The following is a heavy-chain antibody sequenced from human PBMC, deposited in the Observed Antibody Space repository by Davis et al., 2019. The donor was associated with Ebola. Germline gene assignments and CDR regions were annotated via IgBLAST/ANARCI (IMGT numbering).Heavy chain of an antibody. CDR3: ARTWELPYYYYGMDV. D-gene: IGHD1-26*01. CDR1: AGSFSGYY. Sequence: MPSETLSLTCAVYAGSFSGYYWSWIRQPPGKGLEWIGEINHSGSTNYNPSLKSRVTISVDTSKNQFSLKLSSVTAADTAVYYCARTWELPYYYYGMDVWGQGTTVTVSS. CDR2: INHSGST. J-gene: IGHJ6*02. V-gene: IGHV4-34*01.